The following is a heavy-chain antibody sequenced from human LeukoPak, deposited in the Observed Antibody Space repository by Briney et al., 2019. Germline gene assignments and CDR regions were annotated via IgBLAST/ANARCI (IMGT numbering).Heavy chain of an antibody. V-gene: IGHV4-4*07. CDR1: GGSISSYY. J-gene: IGHJ4*02. Sequence: PSETLSLTCTVSGGSISSYYWSRIRQPAGKGLEWIGRIYTSGSTNYNPSLKSRVTMSVDTSKNQFSLKLSSVTAADTAVYYCARERREYYYDSSGYYYVDYWGQGTLVTVSS. CDR3: ARERREYYYDSSGYYYVDY. CDR2: IYTSGST. D-gene: IGHD3-22*01.